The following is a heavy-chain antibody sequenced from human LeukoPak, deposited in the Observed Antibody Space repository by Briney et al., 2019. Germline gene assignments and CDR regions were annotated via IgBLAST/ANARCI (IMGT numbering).Heavy chain of an antibody. CDR3: ARAVGSD. V-gene: IGHV3-48*03. Sequence: GGSLRLSCAASGFSISSYEMNWVRQAPGKGLEWVSYISSSGDIRSYADSVKGRFTISRDNAKNSLYLQMSTLRAEDTGVYYCARAVGSDWGQGTLVTVSS. J-gene: IGHJ4*02. CDR1: GFSISSYE. CDR2: ISSSGDIR. D-gene: IGHD2-15*01.